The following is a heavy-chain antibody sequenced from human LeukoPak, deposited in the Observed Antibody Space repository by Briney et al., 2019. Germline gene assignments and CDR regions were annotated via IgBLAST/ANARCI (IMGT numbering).Heavy chain of an antibody. V-gene: IGHV3-48*04. CDR2: ISTGGGTI. D-gene: IGHD5-12*01. J-gene: IGHJ1*01. Sequence: GGSLRLSCAVYGFTFSSYSMNWVRQAAGEGLEWISYISTGGGTIKYADSVKGRFTISRDNANNSLYLQMDSLRGEDTAVYFCARDDIVAQHWGQGTLVTVSS. CDR3: ARDDIVAQH. CDR1: GFTFSSYS.